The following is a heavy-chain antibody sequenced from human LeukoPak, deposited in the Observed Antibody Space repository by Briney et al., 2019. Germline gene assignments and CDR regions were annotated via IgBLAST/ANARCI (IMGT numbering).Heavy chain of an antibody. CDR2: IVVGSSNT. V-gene: IGHV1-58*02. CDR1: GFTGTSSA. CDR3: AADVATYCDGDCFDL. J-gene: IGHJ4*02. D-gene: IGHD2-21*02. Sequence: GASVTVSCNASGFTGTSSAMQWVRQARRQRLEWIGWIVVGSSNTNYAQTSQERVTTTTDRSTSTVYMEMSSLRSEDTAMYYCAADVATYCDGDCFDLWGQGTLVTVSS.